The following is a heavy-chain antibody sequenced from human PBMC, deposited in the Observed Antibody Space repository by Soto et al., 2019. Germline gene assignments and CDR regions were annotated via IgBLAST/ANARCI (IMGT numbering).Heavy chain of an antibody. V-gene: IGHV4-59*01. D-gene: IGHD1-1*01. J-gene: IGHJ6*03. Sequence: SETLSLTCTVSGGSISSYYWSWIRQPPGKGLEWIGYIYYSGSTNYNPSLKSRVTISVDTSKNQFSLKLSSVTAADTAVYYCARSPRTHSANYYYYYYMDVWGKGTTVTVSS. CDR2: IYYSGST. CDR3: ARSPRTHSANYYYYYYMDV. CDR1: GGSISSYY.